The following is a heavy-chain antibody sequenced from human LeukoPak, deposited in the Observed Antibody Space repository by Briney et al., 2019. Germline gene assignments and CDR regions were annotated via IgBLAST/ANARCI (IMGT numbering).Heavy chain of an antibody. CDR2: ICSSGSTI. CDR1: GFTLCIYE. Sequence: GGSLRLSCAPSGFTLCIYEMNCVREAPGGGGEWVSYICSSGSTIYYTGSVKGRFTNSRDNAQNSLYLQMTGLRAEDTAVYYCARALTPPYYYDSSGYYEDYWGQGTLVTVSS. CDR3: ARALTPPYYYDSSGYYEDY. D-gene: IGHD3-22*01. J-gene: IGHJ4*02. V-gene: IGHV3-48*03.